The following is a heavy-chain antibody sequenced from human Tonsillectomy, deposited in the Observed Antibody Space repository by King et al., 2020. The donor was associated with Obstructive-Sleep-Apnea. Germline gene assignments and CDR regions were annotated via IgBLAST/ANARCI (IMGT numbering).Heavy chain of an antibody. CDR2: ILYDGSNR. D-gene: IGHD3-22*01. Sequence: VQLVESGGGVVQPGRSLRLSCAASGFTFSTYAMHWVRQAPGKGLEWVAVILYDGSNRYYADSVKGRFTIYRDNSRNTLYLQMNSLRAEDTAVYYCARVFSPYYYDSSGYFDPWGQGTLVTVSS. J-gene: IGHJ5*02. CDR1: GFTFSTYA. V-gene: IGHV3-30*04. CDR3: ARVFSPYYYDSSGYFDP.